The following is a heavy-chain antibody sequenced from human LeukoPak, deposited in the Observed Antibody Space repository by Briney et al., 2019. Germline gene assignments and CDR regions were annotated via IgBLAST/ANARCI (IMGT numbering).Heavy chain of an antibody. V-gene: IGHV4-30-2*01. J-gene: IGHJ5*02. CDR3: ASGRHYYGSGSYYKVSWFDP. CDR2: IYHSGST. D-gene: IGHD3-10*01. Sequence: KPSETLSLTCAVSGGSISSGGYSWSWIRQPPGKGLEWIGYIYHSGSTYYNPSLKSRVTISVDRSKNQFSLKLSSVTAADTAVYYCASGRHYYGSGSYYKVSWFDPWGQGTLVTVSS. CDR1: GGSISSGGYS.